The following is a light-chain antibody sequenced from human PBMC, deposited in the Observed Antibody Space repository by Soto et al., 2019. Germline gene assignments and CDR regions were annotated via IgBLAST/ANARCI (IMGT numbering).Light chain of an antibody. CDR1: QSVDSY. J-gene: IGKJ4*01. V-gene: IGKV3-11*01. CDR2: DAF. Sequence: EIVLTQSPATLSLSPGERATLSCRASQSVDSYLAWYQQKPGQAPRLVIFDAFNRATGIPARFSGSGSGTDFTLTISSLEPEYCAVYYCQQHSDRLTFGGGTRVEI. CDR3: QQHSDRLT.